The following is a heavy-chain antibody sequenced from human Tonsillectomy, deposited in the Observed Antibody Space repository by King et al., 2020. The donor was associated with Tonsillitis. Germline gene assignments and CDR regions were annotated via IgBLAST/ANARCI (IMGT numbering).Heavy chain of an antibody. J-gene: IGHJ5*02. D-gene: IGHD2-2*01. CDR1: GFTFSSYG. V-gene: IGHV3-33*08. CDR2: MWYDGTNK. Sequence: VQLVESGGNVVQPGRSLRLSCAASGFTFSSYGMHWVRQAPGKGLEWVAVMWYDGTNKYYADSVRGRFTISRDNSKNTLYLQMNSLRAEATAVYYCARELGTSGPNWFDPWGQGTLVTVSS. CDR3: ARELGTSGPNWFDP.